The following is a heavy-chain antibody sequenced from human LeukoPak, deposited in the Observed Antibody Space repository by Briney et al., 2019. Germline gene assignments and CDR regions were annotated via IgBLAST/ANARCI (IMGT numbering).Heavy chain of an antibody. CDR3: ARIGLYTSSWYFDI. V-gene: IGHV3-7*01. J-gene: IGHJ3*02. CDR2: IKQDESEK. CDR1: GFLFSNYW. Sequence: GGSLRLSCAASGFLFSNYWMSWVRQAPGKGLECVAIIKQDESEKYYVDSVKGRFTISRDNAKNSLYLQVNSLRAEDTVVYYCARIGLYTSSWYFDIWGQGTMVTVSS. D-gene: IGHD6-13*01.